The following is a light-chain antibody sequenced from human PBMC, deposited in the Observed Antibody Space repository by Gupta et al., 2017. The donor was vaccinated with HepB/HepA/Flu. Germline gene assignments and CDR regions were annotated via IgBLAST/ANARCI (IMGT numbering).Light chain of an antibody. CDR2: GGS. V-gene: IGKV3-20*01. CDR1: QSFSSNY. CDR3: QHYGDSPWP. J-gene: IGKJ1*01. Sequence: VLTQSPGTLSLSPGEGATLSCRARQSFSSNYLAWHQQKPVQAPRLIVYGGSLTATGVPYRFAGSGSGTHFTLTISRLEPEDFGVYYCQHYGDSPWPFGQGTKVEI.